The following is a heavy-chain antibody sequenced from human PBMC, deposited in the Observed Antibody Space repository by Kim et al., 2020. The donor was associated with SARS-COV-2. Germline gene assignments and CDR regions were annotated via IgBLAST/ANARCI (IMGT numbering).Heavy chain of an antibody. CDR2: ISSSGSTI. Sequence: GGSLRLSCAASGFTFSDYYMSWIRQAPGKGLEWVSYISSSGSTIYYADSVKGRFTISRDNAKNSLYLQMNSLRAEDTAVYYCARSVRGGSSSSFYYYYYGMDVWGQGTTVTVSS. D-gene: IGHD6-6*01. CDR1: GFTFSDYY. CDR3: ARSVRGGSSSSFYYYYYGMDV. V-gene: IGHV3-11*01. J-gene: IGHJ6*02.